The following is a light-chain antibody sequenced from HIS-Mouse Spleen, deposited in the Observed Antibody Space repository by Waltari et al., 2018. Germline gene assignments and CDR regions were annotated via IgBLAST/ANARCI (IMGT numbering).Light chain of an antibody. CDR1: QSVIYSSNNKNY. J-gene: IGKJ2*01. V-gene: IGKV4-1*01. CDR2: WAS. Sequence: DIVMTQSPDSLAVSLGERATINCKSSQSVIYSSNNKNYLAWYQQKPRQPPKLLIYWASTRESGVPDRFSGSGSGTDFTLTISSLQAEDVAVYYCQQYYSTPYTFGQGTKLEIK. CDR3: QQYYSTPYT.